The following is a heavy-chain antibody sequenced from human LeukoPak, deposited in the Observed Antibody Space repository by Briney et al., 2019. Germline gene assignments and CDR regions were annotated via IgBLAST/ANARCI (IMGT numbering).Heavy chain of an antibody. CDR3: ARPVVTPGGAFDI. J-gene: IGHJ3*02. CDR1: GGSFSGYY. D-gene: IGHD3-22*01. V-gene: IGHV4-34*01. CDR2: INHSGST. Sequence: PSGTLSLTCAVYGGSFSGYYWSWIRQPPGKGLEWIGEINHSGSTNYNPSLKSRVTISVDTSKNQFSLKLSSVTAADTAVYYCARPVVTPGGAFDIWGQGTMVTVSS.